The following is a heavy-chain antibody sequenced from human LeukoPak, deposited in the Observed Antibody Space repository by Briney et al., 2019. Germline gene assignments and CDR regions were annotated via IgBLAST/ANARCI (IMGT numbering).Heavy chain of an antibody. Sequence: GESLKISCKGSGYSFTSYWIGWVRQMPGKGLEWMGIIYPGDSDTRYSPSFQGQVTISADKSISTAYLQWSSLKASDTAMYYCARGGRQLWSSYYFDYWGQGTLVTVSS. CDR2: IYPGDSDT. CDR1: GYSFTSYW. CDR3: ARGGRQLWSSYYFDY. D-gene: IGHD5-18*01. J-gene: IGHJ4*02. V-gene: IGHV5-51*01.